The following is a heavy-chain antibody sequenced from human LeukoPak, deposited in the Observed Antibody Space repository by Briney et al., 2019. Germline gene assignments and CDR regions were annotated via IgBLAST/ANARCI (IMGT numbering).Heavy chain of an antibody. D-gene: IGHD1-1*01. Sequence: SETLSLTCTVSGDSIIGYYWSWIRQPPGKGLEWIGYIHYSGSSNYNPSLQSRVTISVDTSGGHFSLKLSSATAADTAVYYCARGERLGPDFWGQGTLVTVSS. J-gene: IGHJ4*02. CDR2: IHYSGSS. V-gene: IGHV4-59*01. CDR1: GDSIIGYY. CDR3: ARGERLGPDF.